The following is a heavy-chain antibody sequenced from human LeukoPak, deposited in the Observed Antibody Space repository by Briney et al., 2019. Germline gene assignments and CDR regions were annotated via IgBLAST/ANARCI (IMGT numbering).Heavy chain of an antibody. Sequence: GGSLTLSCVLSGFTLSSYWMNGARHATGKGVDWVANIHEEGSDKYFVDSVKGRFTISRDNVKNSLYLQMNSLRAEDTAVYYCARTLRLNTPRAFDIWGQGTKVTVSS. CDR3: ARTLRLNTPRAFDI. CDR2: IHEEGSDK. CDR1: GFTLSSYW. D-gene: IGHD2-8*01. J-gene: IGHJ3*02. V-gene: IGHV3-7*05.